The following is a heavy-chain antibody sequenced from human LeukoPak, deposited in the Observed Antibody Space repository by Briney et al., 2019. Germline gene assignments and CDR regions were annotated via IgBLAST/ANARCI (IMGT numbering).Heavy chain of an antibody. V-gene: IGHV1-2*06. J-gene: IGHJ4*02. Sequence: ASVKVCCKASGYTFTGYYMHWVRQAPGQGLEWMGRINPNSGGTNYAQKFQGRVTMTRDTSISTAYMELSRLRSDDTAVYYCARELELRRENDDYWGQGTLVTVSS. CDR3: ARELELRRENDDY. CDR1: GYTFTGYY. CDR2: INPNSGGT. D-gene: IGHD1-7*01.